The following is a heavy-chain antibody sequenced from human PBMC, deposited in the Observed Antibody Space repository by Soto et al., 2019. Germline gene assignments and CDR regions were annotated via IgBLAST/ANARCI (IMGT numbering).Heavy chain of an antibody. CDR1: GFTFSNAW. Sequence: EVQLVESGGGLVKPGGSLRLSCSASGFTFSNAWMSWVRPAPGKGLEWVGRILSKMAGETTDYAAPVKSRFTISRDDSKNTLFLQMNSLKTEDTAVYYCTSLFADGAAYWGPGTLVTVSS. D-gene: IGHD2-8*02. CDR3: TSLFADGAAY. CDR2: ILSKMAGETT. J-gene: IGHJ4*02. V-gene: IGHV3-15*01.